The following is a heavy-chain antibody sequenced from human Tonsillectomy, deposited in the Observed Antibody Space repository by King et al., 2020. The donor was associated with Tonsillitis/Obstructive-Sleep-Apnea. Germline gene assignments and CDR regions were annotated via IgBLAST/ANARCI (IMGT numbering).Heavy chain of an antibody. Sequence: QLVQSGAEVKKPGASVKVSCKASGYTFTSYYMHWVRQAPGQGLEWMGIINPSGGSTSYAQKFQGRVTMTRDTSTSTVYMELSSLRSEDTAVYYCARVYYDSSGYYQAYFDYWGQGTLVTVSS. CDR1: GYTFTSYY. CDR2: INPSGGST. J-gene: IGHJ4*02. CDR3: ARVYYDSSGYYQAYFDY. D-gene: IGHD3-22*01. V-gene: IGHV1-46*01.